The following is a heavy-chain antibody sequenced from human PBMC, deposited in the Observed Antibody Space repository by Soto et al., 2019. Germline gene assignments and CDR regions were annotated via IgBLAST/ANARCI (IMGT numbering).Heavy chain of an antibody. J-gene: IGHJ5*02. V-gene: IGHV3-9*01. Sequence: EVQLVESGGGLVQPGRSLRLSCAASGFTFEDYAMHWVRQAPGKGLELVSGINWNSGKIAYADSVQGRFTISRDNAKNTLIMIRNNLRPEDTSLYYFAKDAADCSTTNYYGGFGAWFDPWGQGALVTVSS. CDR3: AKDAADCSTTNYYGGFGAWFDP. D-gene: IGHD2-2*01. CDR2: INWNSGKI. CDR1: GFTFEDYA.